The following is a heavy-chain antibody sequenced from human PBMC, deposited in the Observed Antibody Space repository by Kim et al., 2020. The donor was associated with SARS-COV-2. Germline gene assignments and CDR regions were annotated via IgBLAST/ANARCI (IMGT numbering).Heavy chain of an antibody. D-gene: IGHD5-12*01. Sequence: ASVKVSCKASGYTFTDYYMHWVRQAPGQGLEWMGRINPNSGGANFAQRFQGRVTMTIDTSSNSAHLDLSSLKADDTAVYFCARDPLTYPRPSDYPGLDVWGQGTTVIVSS. V-gene: IGHV1-2*06. CDR1: GYTFTDYY. CDR2: INPNSGGA. J-gene: IGHJ6*02. CDR3: ARDPLTYPRPSDYPGLDV.